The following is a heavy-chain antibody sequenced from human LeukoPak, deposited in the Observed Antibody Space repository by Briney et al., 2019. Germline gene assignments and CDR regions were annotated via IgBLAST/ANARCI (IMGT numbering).Heavy chain of an antibody. D-gene: IGHD1-1*01. J-gene: IGHJ6*03. V-gene: IGHV1-2*02. CDR1: GYTFTGYY. CDR2: INPNSGGT. CDR3: ASRGATGTYYYYYYMDV. Sequence: GASVKVSCKASGYTFTGYYMHWVRQAPGQGLEWMGWINPNSGGTNYAQKFQGRVTTTRDTSISTAYMELSRLRSDDTAVYYCASRGATGTYYYYYYMDVWGKGTTVTVSS.